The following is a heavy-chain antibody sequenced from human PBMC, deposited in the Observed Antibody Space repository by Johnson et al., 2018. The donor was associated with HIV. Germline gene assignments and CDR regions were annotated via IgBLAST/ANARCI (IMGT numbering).Heavy chain of an antibody. CDR1: GFTFSSYG. D-gene: IGHD6-13*01. V-gene: IGHV3-33*01. J-gene: IGHJ3*02. CDR3: TTGTSWYGAITFDI. Sequence: QEQLVESGGGVVQPGRYLRLSCAASGFTFSSYGMHWVRQAPGKGLEWVAVIWYDGSNKYYADSVKGRFTISRDNSKNTLYLQMNSLKTEDTAVYYCTTGTSWYGAITFDIWGQGTMVTVSS. CDR2: IWYDGSNK.